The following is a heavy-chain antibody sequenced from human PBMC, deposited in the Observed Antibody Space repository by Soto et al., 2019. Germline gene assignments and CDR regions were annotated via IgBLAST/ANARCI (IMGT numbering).Heavy chain of an antibody. V-gene: IGHV3-21*04. CDR2: ISSSSSYI. D-gene: IGHD3-10*01. CDR3: ARVNTPNYYGSGSYNWFDP. CDR1: GFTFSSYS. J-gene: IGHJ5*02. Sequence: GGSLRLSCAASGFTFSSYSMNWVRQAPGKGLEWVSSISSSSSYIYYADSVKGRFTISIYNAKNSLYLQMNSLRDEDAAVYYCARVNTPNYYGSGSYNWFDPWGQGTLVTVSS.